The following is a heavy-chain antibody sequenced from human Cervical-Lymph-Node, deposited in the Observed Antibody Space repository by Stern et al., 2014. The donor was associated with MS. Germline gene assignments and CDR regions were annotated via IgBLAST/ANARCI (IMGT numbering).Heavy chain of an antibody. CDR2: IYWDEDK. J-gene: IGHJ3*02. Sequence: QITLKESGPTLVKPTQTLTLTCTFSGFSLSTSGVGVGWIRQPPGKALEWLALIYWDEDKSYSPSLKIRLTITKDTSKNQVVLTMTNMDPVDTATYYCAHRPPRRIAVADDAFDIWGQGTMVTVSS. D-gene: IGHD6-19*01. V-gene: IGHV2-5*02. CDR1: GFSLSTSGVG. CDR3: AHRPPRRIAVADDAFDI.